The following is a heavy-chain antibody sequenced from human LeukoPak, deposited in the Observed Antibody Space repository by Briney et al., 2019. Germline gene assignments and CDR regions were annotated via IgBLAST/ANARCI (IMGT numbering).Heavy chain of an antibody. Sequence: ASVKVSCKASGYTFTNYYMHWVRQAPGQGLEWMGWTSPNSNDTNYAQKFLGRVTLTRDTSISTAYMELSSLRSDDTAVYFCARDGDYCRGGRCYRDWGQGTLVTVSS. CDR2: TSPNSNDT. J-gene: IGHJ4*02. V-gene: IGHV1-2*02. CDR3: ARDGDYCRGGRCYRD. CDR1: GYTFTNYY. D-gene: IGHD2-15*01.